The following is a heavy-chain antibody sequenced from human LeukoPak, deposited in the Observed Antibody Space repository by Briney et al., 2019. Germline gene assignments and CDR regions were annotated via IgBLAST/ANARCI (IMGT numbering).Heavy chain of an antibody. CDR1: GYTFTGYY. CDR3: MRDVAYFGSSWHNWFDP. V-gene: IGHV1-2*02. CDR2: INPNSGGT. Sequence: ASVEVSCKASGYTFTGYYMHWVRQAPGQGLEWMGWINPNSGGTNYAQKFQGRVTMTTDTSTSTAYMELRSLRSDDSAVYYCMRDVAYFGSSWHNWFDPWGQGSLVIVAS. D-gene: IGHD6-13*01. J-gene: IGHJ5*02.